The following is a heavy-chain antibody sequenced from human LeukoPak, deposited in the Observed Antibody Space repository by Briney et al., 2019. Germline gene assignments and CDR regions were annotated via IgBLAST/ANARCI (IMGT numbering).Heavy chain of an antibody. J-gene: IGHJ4*02. V-gene: IGHV1-8*01. Sequence: ASVKVSCKASGYTFTSYDINWVRQATGQGLEWMGWMNPNSGNTGYAQKFQGRVTMTRNTSISTAYMELSSLRSEDTAVYYCAIHYDSNGYCNYWGQGTLVTVSS. CDR2: MNPNSGNT. CDR1: GYTFTSYD. CDR3: AIHYDSNGYCNY. D-gene: IGHD3-22*01.